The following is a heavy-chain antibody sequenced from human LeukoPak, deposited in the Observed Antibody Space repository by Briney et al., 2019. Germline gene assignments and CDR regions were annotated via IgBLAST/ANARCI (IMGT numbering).Heavy chain of an antibody. D-gene: IGHD6-19*01. V-gene: IGHV1-2*02. CDR3: ARVKEQWLVLDAFDI. CDR1: GYTFTGYY. Sequence: ASVKVSCKASGYTFTGYYMHWVRQAPGQGLEWMGWINPNSGGTNYAQKFQGRVTMTRDTSISTVYMELSSLRSEDTAVYYCARVKEQWLVLDAFDIWGQGTMVTVSS. CDR2: INPNSGGT. J-gene: IGHJ3*02.